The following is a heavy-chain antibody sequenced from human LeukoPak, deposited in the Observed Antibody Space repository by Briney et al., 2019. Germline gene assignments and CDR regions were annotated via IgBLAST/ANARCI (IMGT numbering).Heavy chain of an antibody. CDR1: GGSFSGYY. V-gene: IGHV4-34*01. CDR3: ARGPYVWGSYRTFDY. CDR2: INHSGST. Sequence: SETLSLTCAVYGGSFSGYYWSWIRQPPGKGLEWIGEINHSGSTNYNPSLKSRVTISVDTSKNQFSLKLSSVTAVDTAVYYCARGPYVWGSYRTFDYWGQGTLVTVSS. J-gene: IGHJ4*02. D-gene: IGHD3-16*02.